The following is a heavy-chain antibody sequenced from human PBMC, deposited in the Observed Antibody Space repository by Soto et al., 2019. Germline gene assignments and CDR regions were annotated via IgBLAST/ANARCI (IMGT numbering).Heavy chain of an antibody. Sequence: GGSLRLSCVGSGFTFNSYSITWVRQAPGTGLEWVSGISGSGSRIYYADSVKGRFTISRDNSENTLYLQMNSLRVEDTAVYYCATSLTTSLYYYYGMDVWGQGTMVTAP. CDR3: ATSLTTSLYYYYGMDV. J-gene: IGHJ6*02. D-gene: IGHD4-17*01. CDR2: ISGSGSRI. V-gene: IGHV3-23*01. CDR1: GFTFNSYS.